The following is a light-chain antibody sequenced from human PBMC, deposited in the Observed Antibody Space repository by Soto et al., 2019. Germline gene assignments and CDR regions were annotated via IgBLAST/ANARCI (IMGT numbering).Light chain of an antibody. CDR2: DVN. CDR3: SSYAGNYTVV. Sequence: QSALTQPRSVSGSPGQSVTFSCTGTSSDVGTYNHVSWYQQHPGKAPKVMIYDVNKRSSTVPDRFSGSKSGNTASLTISGLQAEDEADYYCSSYAGNYTVVFGGGTKLTVL. CDR1: SSDVGTYNH. V-gene: IGLV2-11*01. J-gene: IGLJ2*01.